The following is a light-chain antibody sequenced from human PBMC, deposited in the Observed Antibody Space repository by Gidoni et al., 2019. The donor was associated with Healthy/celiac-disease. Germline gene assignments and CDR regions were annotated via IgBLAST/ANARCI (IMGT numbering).Light chain of an antibody. CDR2: AAS. V-gene: IGKV1-39*01. CDR3: QQSYSTPYT. J-gene: IGKJ2*01. CDR1: QSISSY. Sequence: DIQMTPSPSSLSASVGDRVTITCRASQSISSYLNWYQQKPGKAPKLLIYAASSLQSGVPSRFSGSGSGTDFTLTISSLQPEDFATYYCQQSYSTPYTFGQGTKLEFK.